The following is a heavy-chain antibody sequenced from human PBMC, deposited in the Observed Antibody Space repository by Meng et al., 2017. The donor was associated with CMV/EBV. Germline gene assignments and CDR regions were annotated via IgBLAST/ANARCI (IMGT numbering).Heavy chain of an antibody. CDR3: ARGGGGEWELLHYFDY. J-gene: IGHJ4*02. V-gene: IGHV4-34*01. CDR1: GGSVSGYD. CDR2: INHSGRT. Sequence: QVELQQWGSRLVKPSEPLSPTLAVYGGSVSGYDWSWIRQPPGKGLEWIGEINHSGRTNYNPSLKSRVTISVDTSKNQFSLKLSSVTAADTAVYYCARGGGGEWELLHYFDYWGQGTLVTVSS. D-gene: IGHD1-26*01.